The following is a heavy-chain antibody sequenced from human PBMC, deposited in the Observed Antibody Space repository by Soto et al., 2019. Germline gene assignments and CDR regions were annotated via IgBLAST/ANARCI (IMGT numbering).Heavy chain of an antibody. J-gene: IGHJ5*02. D-gene: IGHD2-2*01. Sequence: SVKVSCKASGGTFSSYAISWVRQAPGQGLEWMGGIIPIFGTANYAQKFQGRVTITADESTSTAYMELSSLRSEDTAVYYCARDQTSGCSSTSCTNWFDPWGQGTLVTVSS. V-gene: IGHV1-69*13. CDR3: ARDQTSGCSSTSCTNWFDP. CDR1: GGTFSSYA. CDR2: IIPIFGTA.